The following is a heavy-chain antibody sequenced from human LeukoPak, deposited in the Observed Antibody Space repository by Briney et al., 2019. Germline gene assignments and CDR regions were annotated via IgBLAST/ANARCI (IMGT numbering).Heavy chain of an antibody. D-gene: IGHD5-12*01. J-gene: IGHJ4*02. CDR1: GFHGSKKF. Sequence: GFLRPSCAAFGFHGSKKFLGWGRPAPGEGVGWGSVIYSGGSKYYADSVKGRFTISRDNSKNTLYLQMNSLRAEDTAVYYCARVVAGWLHQSRYFDYWGQGTLVTVSS. V-gene: IGHV3-53*01. CDR2: IYSGGSK. CDR3: ARVVAGWLHQSRYFDY.